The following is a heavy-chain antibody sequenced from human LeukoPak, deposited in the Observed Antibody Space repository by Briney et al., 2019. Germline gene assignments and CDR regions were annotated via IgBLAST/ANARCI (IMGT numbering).Heavy chain of an antibody. CDR2: INHSGST. D-gene: IGHD3-10*01. J-gene: IGHJ4*02. V-gene: IGHV4-34*01. CDR3: ARGGATMVRGVHGY. Sequence: PSETLSLTCAVYGGSFGGYYWNWIRQPPGKGLEWIGEINHSGSTNYNPSLKSRVTISVDTSKNQFSLKLSSVTAADTAVYYCARGGATMVRGVHGYWGQGTLVTVSS. CDR1: GGSFGGYY.